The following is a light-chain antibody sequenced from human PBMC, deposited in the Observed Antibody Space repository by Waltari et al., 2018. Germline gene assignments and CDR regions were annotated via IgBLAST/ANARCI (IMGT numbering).Light chain of an antibody. V-gene: IGLV3-25*03. J-gene: IGLJ3*02. Sequence: SYDLTQPPSLSVSPGQTATIDFSGETLPKLSAYWYQQKPGQAPLLVISKDTERPSGIPERFSGSSSGTTVTLTISGVRAEDEGDYCCQSTDSSRTYTVFGGGTKLTVL. CDR1: TLPKLS. CDR3: QSTDSSRTYTV. CDR2: KDT.